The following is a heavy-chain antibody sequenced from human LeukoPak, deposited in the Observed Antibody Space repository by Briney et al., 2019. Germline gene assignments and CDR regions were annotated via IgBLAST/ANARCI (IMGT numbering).Heavy chain of an antibody. CDR1: GGTSSSYA. CDR3: ATKGPCSGGSCPFDY. CDR2: IIPIFGTA. D-gene: IGHD2-15*01. V-gene: IGHV1-69*06. Sequence: GASVKVSCKASGGTSSSYAISWVRQAPGQGLEWMGGIIPIFGTANSAQKFQGRVTITADKSTSTAYMELSSLRSEDTAVYYCATKGPCSGGSCPFDYWGQGTLVTVSS. J-gene: IGHJ4*02.